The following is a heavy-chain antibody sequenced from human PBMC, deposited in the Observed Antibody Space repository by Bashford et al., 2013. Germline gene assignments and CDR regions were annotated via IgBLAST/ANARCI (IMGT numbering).Heavy chain of an antibody. CDR3: ARWFEQWLAHNWFDP. J-gene: IGHJ5*02. V-gene: IGHV1-18*01. CDR2: ISAYNGNT. CDR1: GYTFTSYG. Sequence: ASVKVSCKASGYTFTSYGISWVRQAPGQGLEWMGWISAYNGNTNYAQKLQGRVTMTTDTSTSTAYMELRSLRSDDTAVYYCARWFEQWLAHNWFDPGAREPWSPSPQ. D-gene: IGHD6-19*01.